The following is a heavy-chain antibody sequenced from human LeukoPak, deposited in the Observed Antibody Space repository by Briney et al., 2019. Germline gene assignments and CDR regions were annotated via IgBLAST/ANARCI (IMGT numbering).Heavy chain of an antibody. CDR3: AKHRENFGDSCLDDY. CDR2: ISGRGDTT. D-gene: IGHD4-17*01. CDR1: GFTDSSNY. J-gene: IGHJ4*02. V-gene: IGHV3-23*01. Sequence: GGSLRLSCAASGFTDSSNYMSWVRQAPGKGLEWVSVISGRGDTTNYADSAKGRFTISRDNSKNTLYLHLNSLRVEDTAVYFCAKHRENFGDSCLDDYWGQGTLVTVSS.